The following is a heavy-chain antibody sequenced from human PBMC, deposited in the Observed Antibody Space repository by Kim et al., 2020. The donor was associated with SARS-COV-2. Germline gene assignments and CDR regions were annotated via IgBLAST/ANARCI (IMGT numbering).Heavy chain of an antibody. CDR3: AHRLYCTTTNCYDYNWFDP. J-gene: IGHJ5*02. V-gene: IGHV2-5*02. CDR2: IYWDDDK. Sequence: SGPTLVNPTQTLTLTCTFSGFSLSTSGVGVGWIRQPPGKALEWLALIYWDDDKRYSPSLKSRLTITKDTSKNQVVLTMTNMDPVDTATYYCAHRLYCTTTNCYDYNWFDPWGQGTLVTVSS. D-gene: IGHD2-2*01. CDR1: GFSLSTSGVG.